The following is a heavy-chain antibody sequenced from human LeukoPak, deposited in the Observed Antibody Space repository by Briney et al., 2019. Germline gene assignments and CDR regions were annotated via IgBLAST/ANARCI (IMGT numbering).Heavy chain of an antibody. CDR1: GGTFSSYA. J-gene: IGHJ4*02. CDR3: VRLSEGGLTAPTGY. Sequence: SVMVSCKASGGTFSSYAISWVRQAPGQGLEWMGGIIPIFGTANYAQKFQGRVTITTDESTSTAYMELSSLRSEDTAVYYCVRLSEGGLTAPTGYWGQGTLVAVSS. V-gene: IGHV1-69*05. D-gene: IGHD3-9*01. CDR2: IIPIFGTA.